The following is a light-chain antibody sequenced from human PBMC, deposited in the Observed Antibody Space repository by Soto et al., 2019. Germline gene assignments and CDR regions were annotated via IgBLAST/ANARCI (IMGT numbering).Light chain of an antibody. CDR2: EVS. Sequence: QSALTQPASMSGSPGQSITISCTGTSSDVGGYNYVPWYQQHPGKAPRLMLYEVSNRPSRVSSRFSGSKSGNTASLTISGLQAEDEADYYCSSSTSSTVLFGGGTKLTVL. V-gene: IGLV2-14*01. CDR1: SSDVGGYNY. J-gene: IGLJ2*01. CDR3: SSSTSSTVL.